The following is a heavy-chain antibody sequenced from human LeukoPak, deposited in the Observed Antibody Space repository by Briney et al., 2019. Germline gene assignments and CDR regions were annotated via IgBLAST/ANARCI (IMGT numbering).Heavy chain of an antibody. CDR2: ICYDGGNK. Sequence: GGSLRLSCAASGFTFSNYGMHWVRQAPGKGLGWVAVICYDGGNKYYADSVKGRFTISRDNYKDTLYLQMDSLRAEATDVYYCASDPKPGAGYYYVGDYWGQGTLVTVSS. CDR3: ASDPKPGAGYYYVGDY. CDR1: GFTFSNYG. D-gene: IGHD5-12*01. V-gene: IGHV3-33*01. J-gene: IGHJ4*02.